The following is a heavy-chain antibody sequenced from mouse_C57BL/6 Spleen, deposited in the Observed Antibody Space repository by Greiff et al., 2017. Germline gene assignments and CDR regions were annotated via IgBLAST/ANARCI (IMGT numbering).Heavy chain of an antibody. D-gene: IGHD4-1*01. V-gene: IGHV14-2*01. CDR1: GFTINDYY. CDR3: ARSGLSGTNY. CDR2: IDPEDGET. Sequence: VQLQQPGAELVKPGASVKLSCTASGFTINDYYMHWVKQRTEQGLEWIGRIDPEDGETKYDQKFQGKATITEDTSSNTAYLQLSSLTSEDSAVYYCARSGLSGTNYWGQGTTLTVSS. J-gene: IGHJ2*01.